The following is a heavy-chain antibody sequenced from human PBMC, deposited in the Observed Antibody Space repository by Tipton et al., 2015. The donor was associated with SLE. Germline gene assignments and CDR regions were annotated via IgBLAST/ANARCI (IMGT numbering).Heavy chain of an antibody. CDR1: GVSISVSHW. V-gene: IGHV4-4*02. CDR3: AKDYNHDNADYN. D-gene: IGHD4-17*01. Sequence: TLSLTCAVSGVSISVSHWWSWVRQSPGKGLEWIGEIHHSGSTNSNPSLKSRVTISVDKSKNQFSLKLSSVTVADTAVYYCAKDYNHDNADYNWGQGTLVIVSS. CDR2: IHHSGST. J-gene: IGHJ4*02.